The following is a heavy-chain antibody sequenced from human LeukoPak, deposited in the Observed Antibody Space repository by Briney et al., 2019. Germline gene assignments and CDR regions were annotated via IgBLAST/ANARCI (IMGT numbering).Heavy chain of an antibody. CDR1: GFSLSTSGVG. CDR3: AHRNYDILTGYHEYFQH. D-gene: IGHD3-9*01. CDR2: IYWDDDK. J-gene: IGHJ1*01. V-gene: IGHV2-5*02. Sequence: SGPTLVNPTQTLTLTCTFSGFSLSTSGVGVGWICQPPGKALEWLALIYWDDDKRYSPSLKSRLTITKDTSKNQVVLTMTNMDPVDTATYYCAHRNYDILTGYHEYFQHWGQGTLVTVSS.